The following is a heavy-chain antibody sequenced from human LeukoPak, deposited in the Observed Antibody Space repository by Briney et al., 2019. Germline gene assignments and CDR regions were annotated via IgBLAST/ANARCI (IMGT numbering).Heavy chain of an antibody. J-gene: IGHJ6*03. V-gene: IGHV4-59*01. CDR1: SGSISSYY. CDR3: ARGLMVRGVVGYYYYMDV. Sequence: SETLSLTCTVSSGSISSYYWSWIRQPPGKGLEWIGYIYYSGSTNYNPSLKSRVTISVDTSKNQFSLKLSSVTAADTAVYYCARGLMVRGVVGYYYYMDVWGKGTTVTVSS. D-gene: IGHD3-10*01. CDR2: IYYSGST.